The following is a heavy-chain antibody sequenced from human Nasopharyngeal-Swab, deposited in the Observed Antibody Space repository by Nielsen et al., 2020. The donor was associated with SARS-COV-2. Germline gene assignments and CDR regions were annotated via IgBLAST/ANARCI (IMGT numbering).Heavy chain of an antibody. Sequence: GESLKISCAASGFTFSSYSMNWVRQAPGKGLEWVSSISSSSSYIYCADSVKGRFTISRDNAKNSLYLQMNSLRAEDTAVYYCASLLSITIFGDFDYWGQGTLVTVSS. V-gene: IGHV3-21*01. CDR1: GFTFSSYS. J-gene: IGHJ4*02. CDR3: ASLLSITIFGDFDY. D-gene: IGHD3-3*01. CDR2: ISSSSSYI.